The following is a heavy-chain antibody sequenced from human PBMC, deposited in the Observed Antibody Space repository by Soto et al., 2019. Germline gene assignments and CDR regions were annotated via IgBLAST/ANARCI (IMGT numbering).Heavy chain of an antibody. J-gene: IGHJ4*02. Sequence: GGSLRLSCAASGFTFSSYGMHWVRQAPGKGLEWVAVIWYDGSNKYYADSVKGRFTISRDNSKNTLYLQMNSLRAEDTAVYYCARDSGRSYSNPADYWGQGTLDTVSS. D-gene: IGHD3-10*01. CDR2: IWYDGSNK. V-gene: IGHV3-33*01. CDR1: GFTFSSYG. CDR3: ARDSGRSYSNPADY.